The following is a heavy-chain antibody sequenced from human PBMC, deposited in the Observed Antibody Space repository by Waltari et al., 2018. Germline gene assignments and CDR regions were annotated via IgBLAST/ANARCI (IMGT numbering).Heavy chain of an antibody. D-gene: IGHD3-22*01. V-gene: IGHV3-20*04. CDR2: INWNGGST. CDR3: ARGPWAYDSSGYYGLDY. J-gene: IGHJ4*02. CDR1: GFTFDDYG. Sequence: EVQLVESGGGVVRPGGSLRLSCAASGFTFDDYGMSWVRQAPGKGLEWVSGINWNGGSTGYADSVKGRFTISRDNAKNSLYLQMNSLRAEDTALYYCARGPWAYDSSGYYGLDYWGQGTLVTVSS.